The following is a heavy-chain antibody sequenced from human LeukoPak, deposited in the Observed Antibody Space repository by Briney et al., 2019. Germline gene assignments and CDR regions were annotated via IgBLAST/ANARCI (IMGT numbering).Heavy chain of an antibody. D-gene: IGHD6-13*01. CDR1: GGSISSYY. J-gene: IGHJ5*02. V-gene: IGHV4-59*01. CDR2: IYYSGST. Sequence: PSETLSLTCTVSGGSISSYYWNWIRQPPGKGLEWIGYIYYSGSTNYNPSLKSRVTITTDTSKNQFSLKLSSVTAADTAVYYCARDSGYSGTGGHSHWFDPWGQGTLVTVSS. CDR3: ARDSGYSGTGGHSHWFDP.